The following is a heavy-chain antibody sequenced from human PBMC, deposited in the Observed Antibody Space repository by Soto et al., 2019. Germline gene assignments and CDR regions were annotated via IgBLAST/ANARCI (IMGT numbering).Heavy chain of an antibody. Sequence: GGSLRLSCAASGFTFGSYAMHWVGQAPGKGLEWVAVISYDGSNKYYADSVKGRFTISRDNSKNTLYLQMNSLRAEDTAVYYCARDGWNWENDYWGQGTLVTVSS. CDR1: GFTFGSYA. V-gene: IGHV3-30-3*01. CDR2: ISYDGSNK. D-gene: IGHD1-7*01. J-gene: IGHJ4*02. CDR3: ARDGWNWENDY.